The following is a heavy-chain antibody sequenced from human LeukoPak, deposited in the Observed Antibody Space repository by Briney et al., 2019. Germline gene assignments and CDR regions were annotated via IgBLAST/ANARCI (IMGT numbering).Heavy chain of an antibody. CDR2: IIPILGIA. CDR1: GGTFSSYA. J-gene: IGHJ4*02. CDR3: ARAHSSGWTY. V-gene: IGHV1-69*04. D-gene: IGHD6-19*01. Sequence: ASVKVSCKASGGTFSSYAISWVRQAPGQRLEWMGRIIPILGIANYAQKFQGRVTITADKSTSTAYMELSSLRSEDTAVYYCARAHSSGWTYWGQGTLVTVSS.